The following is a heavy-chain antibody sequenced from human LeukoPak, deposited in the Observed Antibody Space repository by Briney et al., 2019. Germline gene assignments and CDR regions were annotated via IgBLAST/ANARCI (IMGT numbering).Heavy chain of an antibody. J-gene: IGHJ4*02. V-gene: IGHV3-7*01. CDR1: GFSFGAYY. D-gene: IGHD3-16*01. Sequence: GGSPRLSCAASGFSFGAYYISWVRQTPEKGLDWVAHISPDGGQDFYVDSVRGRFTISRDNAKNSPYLQMNNLRGEDTAMYFCARWRGGQSEFDLWGQGTLVTVSS. CDR2: ISPDGGQD. CDR3: ARWRGGQSEFDL.